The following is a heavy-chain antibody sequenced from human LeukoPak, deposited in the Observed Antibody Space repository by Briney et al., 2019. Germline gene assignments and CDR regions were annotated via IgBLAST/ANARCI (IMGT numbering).Heavy chain of an antibody. D-gene: IGHD6-19*01. CDR3: ATVRSSGWYIDY. J-gene: IGHJ4*02. Sequence: VSVKVSCKVSGYTLTELSMHWVRQAPGKGLEWMGGFDPEDGETIYAQKFQGRVTMTEDTSTDTAYMELSSLRSEDTAVYYCATVRSSGWYIDYWGLGTLVTVSS. V-gene: IGHV1-24*01. CDR2: FDPEDGET. CDR1: GYTLTELS.